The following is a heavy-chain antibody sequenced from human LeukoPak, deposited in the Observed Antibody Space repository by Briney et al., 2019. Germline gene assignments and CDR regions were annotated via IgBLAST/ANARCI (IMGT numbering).Heavy chain of an antibody. J-gene: IGHJ6*03. Sequence: GGSLRLSCAASGFTFDTYNFNWVRQAPGKGLEWVATIRSYSSYIHYADSVKGRFIISRDDAKNSLYLQMNSLRAEDTAVYYCARMSDYCSGGSCYQNYYYYYYMDVWGKGTTVTVSS. D-gene: IGHD2-15*01. CDR1: GFTFDTYN. CDR2: IRSYSSYI. V-gene: IGHV3-21*01. CDR3: ARMSDYCSGGSCYQNYYYYYYMDV.